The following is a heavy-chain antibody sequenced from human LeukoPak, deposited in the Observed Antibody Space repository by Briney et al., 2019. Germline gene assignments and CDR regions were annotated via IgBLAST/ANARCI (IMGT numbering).Heavy chain of an antibody. CDR1: GGSFSGYY. V-gene: IGHV4-34*01. CDR3: ARLMTTVVRGPFDY. CDR2: INHSGST. J-gene: IGHJ4*02. D-gene: IGHD4-23*01. Sequence: SETLSLTCAVYGGSFSGYYWSWIRQPLGKGLEWIGEINHSGSTNYNPSLKSRVTISVDTSKNQFSLKLSSVTAADTAVYYCARLMTTVVRGPFDYWGQGTLVTVSS.